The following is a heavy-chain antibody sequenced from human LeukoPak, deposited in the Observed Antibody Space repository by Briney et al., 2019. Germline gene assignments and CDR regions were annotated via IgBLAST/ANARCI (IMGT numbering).Heavy chain of an antibody. Sequence: VASVKVSCKVSGYTLTELSMHWVRQAPGKGLEWMGGFDPEDGETIYAQKFQGRVTMTEDTSTDTAYMELNSLRAEDTAVYYCAKSGMQQTYFDYWGQGTLVTVSS. D-gene: IGHD6-13*01. CDR1: GYTLTELS. V-gene: IGHV1-24*01. CDR2: FDPEDGET. CDR3: AKSGMQQTYFDY. J-gene: IGHJ4*02.